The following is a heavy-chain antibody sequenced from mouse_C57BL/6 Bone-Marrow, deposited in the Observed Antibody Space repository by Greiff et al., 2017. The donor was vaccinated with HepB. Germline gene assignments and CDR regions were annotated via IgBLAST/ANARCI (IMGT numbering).Heavy chain of an antibody. CDR1: GYTFTSYG. D-gene: IGHD1-1*01. J-gene: IGHJ1*03. Sequence: QVQLKQSGAELARPGASVKLSCKASGYTFTSYGISWVKQRTGQGLEWIGEIYPRSGNTYYNEKFKGKATLTADKSSSTAYMELRSLTSEDSAVYFCARNDYYGSNYWYFDVWGTGTTVTVSS. CDR2: IYPRSGNT. V-gene: IGHV1-81*01. CDR3: ARNDYYGSNYWYFDV.